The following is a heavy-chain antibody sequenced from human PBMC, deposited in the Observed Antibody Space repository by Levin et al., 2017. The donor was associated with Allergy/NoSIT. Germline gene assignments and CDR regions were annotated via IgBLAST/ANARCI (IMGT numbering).Heavy chain of an antibody. Sequence: ASVKVSCKASGYTFTGYYMHWVRQAPGQGLEWMGWINPNSGGTNYAQKFQGRVTMTRDTSISTAYMELSRLRSDDTAVYYCARVQDYGDWNDAFDIWGQGTMVTVSS. CDR2: INPNSGGT. CDR1: GYTFTGYY. D-gene: IGHD4-17*01. CDR3: ARVQDYGDWNDAFDI. J-gene: IGHJ3*02. V-gene: IGHV1-2*02.